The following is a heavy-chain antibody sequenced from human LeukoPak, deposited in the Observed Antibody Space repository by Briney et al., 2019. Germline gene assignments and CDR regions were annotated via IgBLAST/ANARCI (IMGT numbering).Heavy chain of an antibody. Sequence: GGSLRLSCAASGFSFSTSSMNWVRQAPGKGLEWVSPLSSSSAHIVYADPVKGRFSISRDNAKNSLYLQMNSLRVEDTAVYYCTSRYCTSTNCYSFNIWGQGTMVTVSS. J-gene: IGHJ3*02. CDR2: LSSSSAHI. D-gene: IGHD2-2*01. CDR1: GFSFSTSS. CDR3: TSRYCTSTNCYSFNI. V-gene: IGHV3-21*01.